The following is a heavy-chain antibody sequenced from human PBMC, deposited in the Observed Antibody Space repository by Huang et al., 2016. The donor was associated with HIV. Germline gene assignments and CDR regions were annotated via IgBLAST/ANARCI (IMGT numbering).Heavy chain of an antibody. CDR2: FDPEIGET. D-gene: IGHD3-9*01. Sequence: QVQLVQSRAEVKKPGASVKVSCKVSEDTLTEFSIHWVRTPPGKGLEWMGGFDPEIGETIYAQKFQGRVTMTEDTSTETAFMELSGLRPEDTAVYYCATGFDVFFDFWGQGTLVTVSS. J-gene: IGHJ4*02. CDR1: EDTLTEFS. V-gene: IGHV1-24*01. CDR3: ATGFDVFFDF.